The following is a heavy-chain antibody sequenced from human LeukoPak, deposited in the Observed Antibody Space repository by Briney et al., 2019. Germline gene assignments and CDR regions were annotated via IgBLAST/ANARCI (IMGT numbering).Heavy chain of an antibody. J-gene: IGHJ4*02. CDR3: ARENSFSSWQRKFFDY. D-gene: IGHD6-13*01. CDR1: SGSISSYY. CDR2: IYYTGST. Sequence: PSETLSLTCTISSGSISSYYWNWIRQSPGGGLEWIGCIYYTGSTNYNPSLKSRATISVDTSKNQYSLKLSSVTAADTAKYYCARENSFSSWQRKFFDYWGQGTLFAVSS. V-gene: IGHV4-59*01.